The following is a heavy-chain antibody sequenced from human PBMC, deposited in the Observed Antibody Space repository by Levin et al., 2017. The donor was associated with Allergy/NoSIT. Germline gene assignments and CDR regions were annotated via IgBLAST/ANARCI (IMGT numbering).Heavy chain of an antibody. V-gene: IGHV4-30-4*01. CDR1: GGSISSGDYY. J-gene: IGHJ4*02. CDR3: AREGVSGYDLAAC. D-gene: IGHD5-12*01. Sequence: SETLSLTCTVSGGSISSGDYYWSWIRQPPGKGLEWIGYIYYSGSTYYNPSLESRGTISVDTSKNQFSLKLSSVTAADTAVYYCAREGVSGYDLAACWGQGTLVTVSS. CDR2: IYYSGST.